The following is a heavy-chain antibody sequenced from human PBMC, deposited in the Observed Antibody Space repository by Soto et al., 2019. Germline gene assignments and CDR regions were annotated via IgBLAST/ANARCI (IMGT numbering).Heavy chain of an antibody. V-gene: IGHV3-74*01. CDR2: INSDGSST. Sequence: EVQLVESGGGLVQPGGSLRLSCAASGFTFSSYWXXXXXXXXXKGLVWVSRINSDGSSTDYADSVKGRFTISRDNXXXXXXXXXXXXXXXXXXXXYCAXXXXSYADYWGQGTLVTVSS. D-gene: IGHD1-26*01. CDR1: GFTFSSYW. J-gene: IGHJ4*02. CDR3: AXXXXSYADY.